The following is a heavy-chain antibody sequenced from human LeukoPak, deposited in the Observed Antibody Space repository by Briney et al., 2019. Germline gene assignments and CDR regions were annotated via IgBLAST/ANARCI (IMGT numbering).Heavy chain of an antibody. V-gene: IGHV3-74*01. CDR3: ARDAGWGRLDS. D-gene: IGHD3-16*01. Sequence: GGSLRLSCAASGLTISDSWIHWVRQAPGKGLMWVSRLASDESNKINADSVKGRFLISRDNAKNTLYLQMNSLRVEDTGFYYCARDAGWGRLDSWGQGALVTVSS. J-gene: IGHJ4*02. CDR2: LASDESNK. CDR1: GLTISDSW.